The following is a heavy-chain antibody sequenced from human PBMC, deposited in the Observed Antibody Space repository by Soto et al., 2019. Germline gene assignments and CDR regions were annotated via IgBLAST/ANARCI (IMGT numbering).Heavy chain of an antibody. J-gene: IGHJ4*02. D-gene: IGHD3-10*01. Sequence: GGSLRLSCAASGFTFSSYAMHWVRQAPGKGLEWVAVISYDGSNKYYADSVKGRFTISRDNSKNTLYLQMNSLRAEDTAVYYCARPGGEGTQPYYFDYWGQGTLVTVSS. CDR1: GFTFSSYA. V-gene: IGHV3-30-3*01. CDR3: ARPGGEGTQPYYFDY. CDR2: ISYDGSNK.